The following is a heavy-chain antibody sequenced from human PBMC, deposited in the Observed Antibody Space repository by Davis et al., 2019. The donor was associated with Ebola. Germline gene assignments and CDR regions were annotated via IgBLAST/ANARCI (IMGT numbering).Heavy chain of an antibody. Sequence: GESLKISCAASGFTFSSYAMSWVRQAPGKGLEWVSAISGSGGSTYYADSVKGRFTISRDNSKNTLYLQMNSLRAEDTAVYYCAKDPRTTRLGAIFDYWGQGTLVTVS. CDR3: AKDPRTTRLGAIFDY. V-gene: IGHV3-23*01. CDR2: ISGSGGST. CDR1: GFTFSSYA. J-gene: IGHJ4*02. D-gene: IGHD1-26*01.